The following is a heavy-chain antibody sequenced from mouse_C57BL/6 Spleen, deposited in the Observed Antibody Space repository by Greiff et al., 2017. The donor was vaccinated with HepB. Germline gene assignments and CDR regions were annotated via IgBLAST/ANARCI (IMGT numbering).Heavy chain of an antibody. CDR3: ASGYYVSSMYWYVDV. CDR2: ISSGGSYT. J-gene: IGHJ1*03. Sequence: EVQVVESGGDLVKPGGSLKLSCAASGFTFSSYGMSWVRQTPDKRLEWVATISSGGSYTYYPDSVKGRFTISRDNAKNTRYLEMSSLKSEETAMYYRASGYYVSSMYWYVDVWGTGTTVTVAS. D-gene: IGHD1-1*01. CDR1: GFTFSSYG. V-gene: IGHV5-6*01.